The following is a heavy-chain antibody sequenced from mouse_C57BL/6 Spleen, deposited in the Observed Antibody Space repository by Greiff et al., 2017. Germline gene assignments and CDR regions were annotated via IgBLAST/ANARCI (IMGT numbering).Heavy chain of an antibody. CDR1: GFTFSDAW. J-gene: IGHJ3*01. CDR3: TSYYYGSSPRFAY. Sequence: EVKLMESGGGLVQPGGSMKLSCAASGFTFSDAWMDWVRQSPEKGLEWVAEIRNKANNHATYYAESVKGRFTISRDDSKSSFYLQMNSLRAEDTGIYYCTSYYYGSSPRFAYWGQGTLVTVSA. V-gene: IGHV6-6*01. CDR2: IRNKANNHAT. D-gene: IGHD1-1*01.